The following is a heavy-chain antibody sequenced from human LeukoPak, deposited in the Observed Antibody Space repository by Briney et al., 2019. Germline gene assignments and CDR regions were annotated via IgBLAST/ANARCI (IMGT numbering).Heavy chain of an antibody. CDR1: GGSFSGYY. J-gene: IGHJ4*02. Sequence: SETLSLTCAVYGGSFSGYYWSWIRQPPGKGLEWIGEINHSGSTNYNPSLKSRVTISVDTSKNQFSLKLSSVTAADTAVYYCARSARWLRIGFDYWGQGTLVTVSS. CDR3: ARSARWLRIGFDY. D-gene: IGHD5-24*01. CDR2: INHSGST. V-gene: IGHV4-34*01.